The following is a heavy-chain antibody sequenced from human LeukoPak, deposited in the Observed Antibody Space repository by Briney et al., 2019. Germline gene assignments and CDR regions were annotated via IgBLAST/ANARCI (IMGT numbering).Heavy chain of an antibody. V-gene: IGHV1-18*01. CDR2: ISAYNGNT. Sequence: ASVKVSCKASGYTFTSYGISWVRQAPGLGLEWMGWISAYNGNTNYAQKLQGRVTMTTDTSTSTAYMELRSLRSDDTAVYYCARVGGITGTTLGEEFGYWGQGTLVTVSS. CDR1: GYTFTSYG. J-gene: IGHJ4*02. CDR3: ARVGGITGTTLGEEFGY. D-gene: IGHD1-7*01.